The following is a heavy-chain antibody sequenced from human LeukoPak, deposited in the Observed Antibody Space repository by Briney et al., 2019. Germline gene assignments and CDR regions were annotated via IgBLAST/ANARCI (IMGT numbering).Heavy chain of an antibody. CDR1: GFTFSSYA. CDR3: AKDSTYYYDSLLRVAFDI. CDR2: ISGSGGST. V-gene: IGHV3-23*01. Sequence: GGSLRLSCAASGFTFSSYAMSWVRQAPGKGLEWVSGISGSGGSTYYADSVKGRFTISRDNSKNTLYLQMNSLRAEDTAVYYCAKDSTYYYDSLLRVAFDIWGQGTMVTVSS. J-gene: IGHJ3*02. D-gene: IGHD3-22*01.